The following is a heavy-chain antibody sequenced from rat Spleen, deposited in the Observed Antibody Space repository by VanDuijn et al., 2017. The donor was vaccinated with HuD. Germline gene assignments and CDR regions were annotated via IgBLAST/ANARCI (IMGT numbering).Heavy chain of an antibody. D-gene: IGHD1-12*02. J-gene: IGHJ3*01. CDR1: GFTFSYAW. CDR2: IKAKSNNYAT. Sequence: EVQLVESDGGLVQPGRSLKLSCATSGFTFSYAWMHWVRQSPEKQLEWVAQIKAKSNNYATYYAESVKGRFTISRDDSKGTIYLQINSLKEEDTAIYYCIWDYYDSTHYYRLVYWGQGTLVTVSS. V-gene: IGHV6-8*01. CDR3: IWDYYDSTHYYRLVY.